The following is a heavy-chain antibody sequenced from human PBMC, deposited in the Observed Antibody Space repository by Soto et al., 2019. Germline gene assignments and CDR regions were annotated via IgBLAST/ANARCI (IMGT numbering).Heavy chain of an antibody. CDR2: ISSSSSTI. V-gene: IGHV3-48*02. CDR1: GFTFSSYS. CDR3: ARDHDSSGWYDAFDI. J-gene: IGHJ3*02. Sequence: GGSLRLSCAASGFTFSSYSMNWVRQAPGKGLEWVSYISSSSSTIYYADSVKGRFTISRDNAKNSLYLQMNSLRDEDTAVYYCARDHDSSGWYDAFDIWGQGTMVTVSS. D-gene: IGHD6-19*01.